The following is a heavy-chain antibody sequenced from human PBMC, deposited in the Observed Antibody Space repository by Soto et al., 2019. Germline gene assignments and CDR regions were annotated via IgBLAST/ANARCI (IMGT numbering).Heavy chain of an antibody. Sequence: SETLSLTCTVSGGSISSYYWSWIRQPPGKGLEWIGYIYYSGSTNYNPSLKSRVTISVDTSKNQFSLKLSSVTAADTAVYYCARDRMVRGNYYVMDVWGQGTTVTVYS. CDR3: ARDRMVRGNYYVMDV. CDR2: IYYSGST. V-gene: IGHV4-59*01. J-gene: IGHJ6*02. D-gene: IGHD3-10*01. CDR1: GGSISSYY.